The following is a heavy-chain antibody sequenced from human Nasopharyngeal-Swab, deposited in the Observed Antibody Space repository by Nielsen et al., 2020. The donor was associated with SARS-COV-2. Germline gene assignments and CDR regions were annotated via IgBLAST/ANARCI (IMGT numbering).Heavy chain of an antibody. CDR1: GFTFSDYY. V-gene: IGHV3-11*04. CDR2: ISSSGSTI. CDR3: ARVWELLSFDY. D-gene: IGHD1-26*01. Sequence: GESLKISCAASGFTFSDYYMSWIRQAPGKGLEWVSYISSSGSTIYYADPVKGRFTISRDNAKNSLYLQMNSLRAEDTAVYYCARVWELLSFDYWGQGTLVTVSS. J-gene: IGHJ4*02.